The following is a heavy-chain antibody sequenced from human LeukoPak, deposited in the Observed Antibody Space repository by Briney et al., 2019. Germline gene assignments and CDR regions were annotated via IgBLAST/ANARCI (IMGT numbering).Heavy chain of an antibody. Sequence: SETLSLTCTVSGGSISSYYWGWIRQPPGKGLEWIGSIYYSGSTYYNPSLKSRVTISVDTSKNQFSLKLSSVTAADTAVYYCARGGPYYYDSSGYVFDIWGQGTMVTVSS. J-gene: IGHJ3*02. CDR2: IYYSGST. CDR3: ARGGPYYYDSSGYVFDI. CDR1: GGSISSYY. V-gene: IGHV4-39*07. D-gene: IGHD3-22*01.